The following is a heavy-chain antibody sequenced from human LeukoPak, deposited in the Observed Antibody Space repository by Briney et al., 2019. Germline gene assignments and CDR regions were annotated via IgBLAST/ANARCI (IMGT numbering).Heavy chain of an antibody. V-gene: IGHV1-46*01. Sequence: ASVKVSCKASGYTFTSYYMHWVRQAPGQGLEWMGIINPSGGSTSYAQKFQGRVTMTRDMSTSTVYMELSSLRSEDTAVYYCAKGRGVRGVIMGIFDYWGQGTLVTASS. J-gene: IGHJ4*02. CDR3: AKGRGVRGVIMGIFDY. CDR2: INPSGGST. D-gene: IGHD3-10*01. CDR1: GYTFTSYY.